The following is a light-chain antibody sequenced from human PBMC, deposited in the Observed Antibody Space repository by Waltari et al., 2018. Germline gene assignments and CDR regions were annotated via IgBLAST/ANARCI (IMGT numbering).Light chain of an antibody. J-gene: IGKJ1*01. CDR1: QSVSRT. Sequence: EIVLTQSPVTLSLSPGERATLSCRASQSVSRTLAWYQQKPGQAPKLPIYGASIRATGIPDRFTGSGSGTDFSLTISSLEPEDFAIYFCQHYVRLPATFGQGTKVEIK. V-gene: IGKV3-20*01. CDR3: QHYVRLPAT. CDR2: GAS.